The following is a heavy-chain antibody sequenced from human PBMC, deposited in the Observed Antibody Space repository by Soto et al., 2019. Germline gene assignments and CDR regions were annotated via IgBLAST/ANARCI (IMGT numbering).Heavy chain of an antibody. CDR1: GSTFSSYS. V-gene: IGHV3-21*01. CDR3: ARDTVTPGLYYYYYGMDV. CDR2: ISSSSSYI. D-gene: IGHD4-4*01. Sequence: GGSLRLSCAASGSTFSSYSMNWVRQAPGKGLEWVSSISSSSSYIYYADSVKGRFTISRDNAKNSLYLQMNSLRAEDTAVYYCARDTVTPGLYYYYYGMDVWGQGTTVTVSS. J-gene: IGHJ6*02.